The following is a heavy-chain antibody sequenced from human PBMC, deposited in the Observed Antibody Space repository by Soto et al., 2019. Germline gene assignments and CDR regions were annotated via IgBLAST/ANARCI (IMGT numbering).Heavy chain of an antibody. D-gene: IGHD3-22*01. CDR2: IWYDGSNK. CDR3: ARDLVDSSGPFDY. V-gene: IGHV3-33*01. CDR1: GFTFSSYG. Sequence: QVQLVESGGGVVQPGRFLRLSCAASGFTFSSYGMHWVRQAPGKGLEWVAVIWYDGSNKYYADSVKGRFTISRDNSKNTLYLQMNSLRAEDTAVYYCARDLVDSSGPFDYWGQGTLVTVSS. J-gene: IGHJ4*02.